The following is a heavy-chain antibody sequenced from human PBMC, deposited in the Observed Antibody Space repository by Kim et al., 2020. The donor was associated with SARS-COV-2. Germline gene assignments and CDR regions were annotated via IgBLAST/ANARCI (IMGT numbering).Heavy chain of an antibody. CDR3: ARVRRSRDGYNFLDY. D-gene: IGHD5-12*01. CDR2: ISSSSSYI. V-gene: IGHV3-21*01. J-gene: IGHJ4*02. CDR1: GFTFSSYS. Sequence: GGSLRLSCAASGFTFSSYSMNWVRQAPGKGLEWVSSISSSSSYIYYADSVKGRFTISRDNAKNSLYLQMNSLRAEDTAVYYCARVRRSRDGYNFLDYWGQGTLVTVSS.